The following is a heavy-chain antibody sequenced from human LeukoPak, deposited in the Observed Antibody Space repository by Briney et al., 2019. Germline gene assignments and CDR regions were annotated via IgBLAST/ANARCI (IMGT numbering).Heavy chain of an antibody. V-gene: IGHV4-39*01. CDR2: IYYSENT. J-gene: IGHJ4*02. Sequence: SVTLSLTCNVSGGSISNTNYYWGWIRQPPGKGLEWIGSIYYSENTFHNPSLKSRVTIFVDTSKNQFSLNVSSVTAADTAVYFCARQFGAHTAGHWGPGALVIVSS. CDR1: GGSISNTNYY. CDR3: ARQFGAHTAGH. D-gene: IGHD3-16*01.